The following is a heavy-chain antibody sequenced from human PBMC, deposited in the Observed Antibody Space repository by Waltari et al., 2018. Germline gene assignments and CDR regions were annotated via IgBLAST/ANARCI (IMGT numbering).Heavy chain of an antibody. CDR2: INHSGST. J-gene: IGHJ3*02. CDR1: GGSFSGYY. D-gene: IGHD2-15*01. CDR3: AIEGGYCSGGSCYGDAFDI. V-gene: IGHV4-34*01. Sequence: QVQLQQWGAGLLKPSETLSPTCAVYGGSFSGYYWSWIRQPPGKGLEWIGEINHSGSTNYNPSLKSRVTISVDTSKNQFSLKLSSVTAADTAVYYCAIEGGYCSGGSCYGDAFDIWGQGTMVTVSS.